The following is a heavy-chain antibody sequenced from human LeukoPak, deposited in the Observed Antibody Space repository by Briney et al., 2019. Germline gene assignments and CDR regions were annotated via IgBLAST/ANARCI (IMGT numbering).Heavy chain of an antibody. V-gene: IGHV4-59*08. D-gene: IGHD2-15*01. CDR2: IYYNGGT. Sequence: PSETLSLTCTVSGGSVTSYYWSWIRQPPGKGLEWIGYIYYNGGTNYNPSLKSRITISLDTSKNQFSLRLSAVTAADTAVYYLAGGGDKAKTGYWGQGTLVTASS. J-gene: IGHJ4*02. CDR1: GGSVTSYY. CDR3: AGGGDKAKTGY.